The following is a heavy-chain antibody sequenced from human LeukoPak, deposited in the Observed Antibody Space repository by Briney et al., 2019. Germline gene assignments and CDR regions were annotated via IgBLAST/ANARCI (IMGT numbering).Heavy chain of an antibody. Sequence: GGSLRLSCAATGFTFSSYSRNWVRQAPGKGLEWVSSISSSSSYIYYADSVKGRFTISRDNAKNSLYLQMNSLRAEDTAVYYCARGIAAAGKGNWFDLWGQGTLVTVSS. CDR1: GFTFSSYS. CDR2: ISSSSSYI. D-gene: IGHD6-13*01. CDR3: ARGIAAAGKGNWFDL. J-gene: IGHJ5*02. V-gene: IGHV3-21*01.